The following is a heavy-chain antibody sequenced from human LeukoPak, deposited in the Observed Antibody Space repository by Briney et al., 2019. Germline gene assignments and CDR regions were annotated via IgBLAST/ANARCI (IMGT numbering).Heavy chain of an antibody. CDR3: ATDSHCGGDCYYYYYGMDV. CDR2: IIPIFGTA. J-gene: IGHJ6*02. CDR1: GGTFSSYA. V-gene: IGHV1-69*13. D-gene: IGHD2-21*02. Sequence: ASVKVSCKASGGTFSSYAISWVRQAPGQGLEWMGGIIPIFGTANYAQKFQGRVTITADESTSTAYMELSSLRSEDTAVYYCATDSHCGGDCYYYYYGMDVWGQGTTVTVSS.